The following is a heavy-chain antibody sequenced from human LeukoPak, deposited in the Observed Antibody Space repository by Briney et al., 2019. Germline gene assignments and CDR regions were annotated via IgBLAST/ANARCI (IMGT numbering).Heavy chain of an antibody. CDR3: ARARGMYSSNDY. CDR1: GYTFTGYY. Sequence: ASVSVSCKASGYTFTGYYMHWVRQAPGQGLEWMGWINPNSGGTNYAQKFQGRVTMTRDTSISTAYMELSRLRSDDTAVYYCARARGMYSSNDYWGQGTLVTVSS. D-gene: IGHD6-13*01. V-gene: IGHV1-2*02. CDR2: INPNSGGT. J-gene: IGHJ4*02.